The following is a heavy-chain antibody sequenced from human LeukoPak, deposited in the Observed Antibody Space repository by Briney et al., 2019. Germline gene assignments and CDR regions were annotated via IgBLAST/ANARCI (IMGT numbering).Heavy chain of an antibody. CDR2: IYSGCST. D-gene: IGHD1-26*01. Sequence: PGVSLRLSCAASGFTVSSNYMSWVRQAPGKGLEWVSVIYSGCSTYHADSVKGRFTISRDNSKNTLYLQMNSLRAEDTAVYYCARLGIVGAAVDYWGQGTLVTVSS. CDR3: ARLGIVGAAVDY. V-gene: IGHV3-66*01. J-gene: IGHJ4*02. CDR1: GFTVSSNY.